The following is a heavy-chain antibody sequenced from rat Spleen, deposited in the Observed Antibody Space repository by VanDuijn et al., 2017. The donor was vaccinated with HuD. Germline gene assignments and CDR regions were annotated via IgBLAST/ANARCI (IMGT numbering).Heavy chain of an antibody. V-gene: IGHV5-7*01. CDR3: ARPGRGERTYYYVMDA. CDR2: INYDGRST. J-gene: IGHJ4*01. CDR1: GFNFSSFP. Sequence: EVQLVKSGGGIVQPGRSLKLSCAASGFNFSSFPMAWVRQAPKKGLEWVATINYDGRSTFYRDSLRARFTISRDNAKSILYLQMDSLKSEDTATYYCARPGRGERTYYYVMDAWGQGTSVTVSS. D-gene: IGHD4-3*01.